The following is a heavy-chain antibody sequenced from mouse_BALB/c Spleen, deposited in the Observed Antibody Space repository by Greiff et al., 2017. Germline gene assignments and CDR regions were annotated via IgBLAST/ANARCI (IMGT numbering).Heavy chain of an antibody. CDR2: ISSGGSYT. Sequence: EVQLQESGGDLVKPGGSLKLSCAASGFTFSSYGMSWVRQTPDKRLEWVATISSGGSYTYYPDSVKGRFTISRDNAKNTLYLQMSSLKSEDTAMYYCARQRVYYGSSFLYYAMDYWGQGTSVTVSS. V-gene: IGHV5-6*01. CDR3: ARQRVYYGSSFLYYAMDY. J-gene: IGHJ4*01. CDR1: GFTFSSYG. D-gene: IGHD1-1*01.